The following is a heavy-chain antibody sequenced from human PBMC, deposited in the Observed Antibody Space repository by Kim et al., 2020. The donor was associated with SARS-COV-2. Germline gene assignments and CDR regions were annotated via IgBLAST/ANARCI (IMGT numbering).Heavy chain of an antibody. Sequence: SQTLSLTCTVSGGSISSSSYYWGWIRQPPGKGLEWIGSIYYSGSTYYNPSLKSRVTISVDTSKNQFSLKLSSVTAADTAVYYCARHSDYDILTGYLYYYYYGMDVWGQGTTVTVSS. J-gene: IGHJ6*02. CDR2: IYYSGST. V-gene: IGHV4-39*01. D-gene: IGHD3-9*01. CDR3: ARHSDYDILTGYLYYYYYGMDV. CDR1: GGSISSSSYY.